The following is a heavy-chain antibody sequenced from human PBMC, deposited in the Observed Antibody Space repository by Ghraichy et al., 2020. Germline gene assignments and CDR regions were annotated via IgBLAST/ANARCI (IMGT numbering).Heavy chain of an antibody. Sequence: ASVKVSCKASGYTFTSYYMHWVRQAPGQGLEWMGIINPRGGSTRYAPKFQDRVTMTWDTSTRTVYMELSSLRSEDTAVYYCARERLGVLARGFDYWGQGTLVTVSA. CDR2: INPRGGST. D-gene: IGHD2-8*01. CDR1: GYTFTSYY. V-gene: IGHV1-46*01. CDR3: ARERLGVLARGFDY. J-gene: IGHJ4*02.